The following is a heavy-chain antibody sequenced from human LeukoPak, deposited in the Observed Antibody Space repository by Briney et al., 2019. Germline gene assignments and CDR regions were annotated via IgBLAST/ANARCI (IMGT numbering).Heavy chain of an antibody. CDR3: AKAKITLIVVANPNSGALDI. D-gene: IGHD3-22*01. J-gene: IGHJ3*02. Sequence: GGSLRLSCAPSGFTVSSNYISWVRQAPGKGLEGVSVIYSGVSTYYADSVKGRFTISRDNSKNTLYLQMNSLRAEDTAVYYCAKAKITLIVVANPNSGALDIWGQGTMVTVSS. CDR1: GFTVSSNY. V-gene: IGHV3-53*01. CDR2: IYSGVST.